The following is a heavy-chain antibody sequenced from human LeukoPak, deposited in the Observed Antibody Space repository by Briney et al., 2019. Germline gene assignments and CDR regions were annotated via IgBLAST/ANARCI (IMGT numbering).Heavy chain of an antibody. J-gene: IGHJ4*02. D-gene: IGHD3-22*01. CDR2: ISSSSSYI. V-gene: IGHV3-21*01. CDR3: ARDFYHDSSGSSFDY. Sequence: GSLRLSCAASGFTFSSYSMNWVRQAPGKGLEWVSSISSSSSYIYYADSVKGRFTISRDNAKNSLYLQMNSLRAEDTAVYYCARDFYHDSSGSSFDYWGQGTLVTVSS. CDR1: GFTFSSYS.